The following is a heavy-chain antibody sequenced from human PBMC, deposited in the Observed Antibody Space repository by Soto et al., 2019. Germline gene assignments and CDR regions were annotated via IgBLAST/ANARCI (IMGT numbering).Heavy chain of an antibody. CDR2: IYYSGST. CDR3: ARPGIEVAGYYYGMDV. J-gene: IGHJ6*02. V-gene: IGHV4-39*01. Sequence: SETLSLTCTVSGGSISSSSYYWGWIRQPPGKGLEWIGSIYYSGSTYYNPSLKSRVTISVDTSKNQFSLKLSSVTAADTAVYYCARPGIEVAGYYYGMDVWGQGTTVTVSS. CDR1: GGSISSSSYY. D-gene: IGHD6-19*01.